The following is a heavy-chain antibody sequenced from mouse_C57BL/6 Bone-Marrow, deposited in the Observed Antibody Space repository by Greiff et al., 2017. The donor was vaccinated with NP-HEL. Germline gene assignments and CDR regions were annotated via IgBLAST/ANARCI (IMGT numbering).Heavy chain of an antibody. Sequence: QVQLQQPGAELVKPGASVKMSCKASGYTFTSYWITWVKQRPGQGLEWIGDIYPGSGSTNYNEKFKSKATLTVDTSSSTAYMQLSSLTSEDFSVYYCARYWDVAWFAYWGQGTLVTVSA. CDR1: GYTFTSYW. CDR3: ARYWDVAWFAY. D-gene: IGHD4-1*01. CDR2: IYPGSGST. J-gene: IGHJ3*01. V-gene: IGHV1-55*01.